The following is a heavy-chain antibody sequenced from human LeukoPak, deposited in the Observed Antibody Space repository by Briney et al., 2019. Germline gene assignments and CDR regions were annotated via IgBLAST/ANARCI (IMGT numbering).Heavy chain of an antibody. CDR3: ARDGAALPDFWSSLKPDYYYYYMDV. Sequence: SVKVSCKACGYIFTSYGIRGVRPAPRQGLAWMGWISAYNGNTNYQQKFQGRVTMTTDTSTSTAYMELRSLRSDDTAVYYCARDGAALPDFWSSLKPDYYYYYMDVWGKGTTVTVSS. V-gene: IGHV1-18*01. CDR1: GYIFTSYG. J-gene: IGHJ6*03. D-gene: IGHD3-3*01. CDR2: ISAYNGNT.